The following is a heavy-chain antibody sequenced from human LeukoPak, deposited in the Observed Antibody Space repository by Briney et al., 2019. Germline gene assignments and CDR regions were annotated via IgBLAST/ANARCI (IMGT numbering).Heavy chain of an antibody. CDR2: ITSKRDNYAT. J-gene: IGHJ4*02. V-gene: IGHV3-73*01. CDR3: SRDRYGDYVAEGFGFDY. CDR1: GFSFSGST. Sequence: PGGSLRLSCAASGFSFSGSTMHWVRQAPGKGLEWVGHITSKRDNYATVYAASVEGRFTISRDDSKSTTYLQMNSLKTEDTAMYYCSRDRYGDYVAEGFGFDYWGQGTLVTVSS. D-gene: IGHD4-17*01.